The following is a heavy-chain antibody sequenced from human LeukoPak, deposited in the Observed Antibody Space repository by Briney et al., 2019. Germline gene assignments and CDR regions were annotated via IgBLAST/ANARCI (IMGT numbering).Heavy chain of an antibody. J-gene: IGHJ4*02. CDR2: IKQDGSEK. Sequence: PGGSLRLSCAACGFIFSSYWMTWVRQAPGKGLEWVANIKQDGSEKHYMDSVKGRFTISRDNAKNSLYLQMNSLRAEDTAVYYCARVDYWGQGTLVTVSS. CDR3: ARVDY. CDR1: GFIFSSYW. V-gene: IGHV3-7*01.